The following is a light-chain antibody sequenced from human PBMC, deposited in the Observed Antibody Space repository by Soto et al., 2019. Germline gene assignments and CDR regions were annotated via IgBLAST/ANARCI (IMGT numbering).Light chain of an antibody. Sequence: QSVLTQPPSVSGAPGQRVTISCTGSSSNIGAGYNVHWYQQLPGTAPNLLIYGNSNRPSRVPDRFAGSKSGTSASLAITGVQAQDEADYYCQSYDSRVRVVFGGGTKLTVL. CDR1: SSNIGAGYN. J-gene: IGLJ2*01. CDR3: QSYDSRVRVV. V-gene: IGLV1-40*01. CDR2: GNS.